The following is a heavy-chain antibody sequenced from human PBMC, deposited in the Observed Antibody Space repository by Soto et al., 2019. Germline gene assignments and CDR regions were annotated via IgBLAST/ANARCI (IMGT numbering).Heavy chain of an antibody. V-gene: IGHV4-31*03. CDR2: IYYSGST. CDR3: ARAAYNWNDDCVLFAY. D-gene: IGHD1-1*01. J-gene: IGHJ4*02. Sequence: QVQLQESGPGLVKPSQTLSLTCTVSGGSISSGGYYWSWIRQHPGKGLEWIGYIYYSGSTYYNPSLKSRVTISVDTSKNQFSLKLSSVTAADTAVYYCARAAYNWNDDCVLFAYWGQGTLVTVSS. CDR1: GGSISSGGYY.